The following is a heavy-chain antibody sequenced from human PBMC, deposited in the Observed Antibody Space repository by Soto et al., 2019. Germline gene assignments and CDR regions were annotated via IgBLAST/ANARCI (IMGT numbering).Heavy chain of an antibody. V-gene: IGHV3-23*01. D-gene: IGHD4-17*01. CDR2: IGGAGGNT. J-gene: IGHJ2*01. Sequence: EVQLLESGGGMVQPGGSLRLACAVSGFTISNNAMSWVRQAPGKGLEWVSSIGGAGGNTHDADSMKGRFTISRDNSKNTLYLQMNSLRAEDTAVYYCAKHPDFGDYSWYFDLWGRGTLVTVSS. CDR3: AKHPDFGDYSWYFDL. CDR1: GFTISNNA.